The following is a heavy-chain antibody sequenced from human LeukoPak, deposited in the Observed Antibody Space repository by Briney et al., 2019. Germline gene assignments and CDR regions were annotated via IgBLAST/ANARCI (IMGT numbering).Heavy chain of an antibody. Sequence: PSETLSLTCTVSGVSISSYYWSWIRQPAGKGLEWIGRIYTSGSTNYNPSLKSRVTMSVDTSKNQFSLKLSSVTAADTAVHYCARDMLVRSGSYSPGDYWGQGTLVTVSS. J-gene: IGHJ4*02. V-gene: IGHV4-4*07. CDR3: ARDMLVRSGSYSPGDY. CDR2: IYTSGST. D-gene: IGHD3-10*01. CDR1: GVSISSYY.